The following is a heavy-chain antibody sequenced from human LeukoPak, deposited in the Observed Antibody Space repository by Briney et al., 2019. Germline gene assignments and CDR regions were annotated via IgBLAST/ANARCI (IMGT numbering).Heavy chain of an antibody. CDR2: IYYSGST. Sequence: SSETLSLTCTVSGGSISSSSYYWSWIRQPPGKGLEWIGYIYYSGSTNYNPSLKSRVTISVDTSKNQFSLKLSSVTAADTAVYYCARVGRGYSYGQGFDYWGQGTLVTVSS. J-gene: IGHJ4*02. CDR1: GGSISSSSYY. D-gene: IGHD5-18*01. V-gene: IGHV4-61*01. CDR3: ARVGRGYSYGQGFDY.